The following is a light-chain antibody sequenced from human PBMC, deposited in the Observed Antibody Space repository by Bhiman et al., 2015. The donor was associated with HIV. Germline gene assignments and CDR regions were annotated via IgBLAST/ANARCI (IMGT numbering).Light chain of an antibody. J-gene: IGLJ1*01. CDR2: GSD. Sequence: QSVLTQPPSASGTPGQTVIISCSGGISNIGTNPVNWYQQVPGTAPKLLIYGSDQRPSGVPDRFSGSKSGSSASLAISGLQSEDVADYYCCSYAGTYSYVFGTGTKVTVL. V-gene: IGLV1-44*01. CDR1: ISNIGTNP. CDR3: CSYAGTYSYV.